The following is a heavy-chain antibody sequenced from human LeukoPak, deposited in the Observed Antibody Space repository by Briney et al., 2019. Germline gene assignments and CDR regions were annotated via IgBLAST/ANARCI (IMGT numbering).Heavy chain of an antibody. D-gene: IGHD3-22*01. V-gene: IGHV1-18*01. CDR1: GSTFTSYG. CDR3: ARLREGMIVVIFDY. CDR2: ISAYNGNT. J-gene: IGHJ4*02. Sequence: ASVKLSCKASGSTFTSYGISWVRQAPGQGLEWMGWISAYNGNTNYAQKLPGRVTMTTDTSTSTANMELRSLRSDDTAVYYCARLREGMIVVIFDYWGQGTLVTVSS.